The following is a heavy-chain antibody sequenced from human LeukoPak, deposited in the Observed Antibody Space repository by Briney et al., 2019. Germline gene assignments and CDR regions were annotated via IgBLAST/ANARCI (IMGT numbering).Heavy chain of an antibody. CDR1: GFTFSSYG. Sequence: GGSLRLSCAASGFTFSSYGMHWVRQAPGKGLEWVAVISYDGSNKYYADSVKGRFTISRDNAKNSLYLQMNSLRAEDTAVYYCARDAGTGSPDRFDYWGQGTLVTVSS. J-gene: IGHJ4*02. CDR3: ARDAGTGSPDRFDY. D-gene: IGHD1-26*01. V-gene: IGHV3-30*03. CDR2: ISYDGSNK.